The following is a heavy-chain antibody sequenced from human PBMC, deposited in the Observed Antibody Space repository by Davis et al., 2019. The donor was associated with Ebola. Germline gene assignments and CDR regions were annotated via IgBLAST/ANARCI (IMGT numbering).Heavy chain of an antibody. V-gene: IGHV3-33*08. CDR3: ARSGIAVAGPDY. CDR2: IWYDGSNK. J-gene: IGHJ4*02. CDR1: GYTFSSYA. Sequence: GESLKISCAASGYTFSSYAMHWVRQAPGKGLEWVAVIWYDGSNKYYADSVKGRFTISRDNSKNTLYLQMNSLRAEDTAVYYCARSGIAVAGPDYWGQGTLVTVSS. D-gene: IGHD6-19*01.